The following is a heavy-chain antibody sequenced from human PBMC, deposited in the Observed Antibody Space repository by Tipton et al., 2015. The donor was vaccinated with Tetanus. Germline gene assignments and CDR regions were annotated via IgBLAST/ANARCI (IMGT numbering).Heavy chain of an antibody. D-gene: IGHD6-19*01. Sequence: TLSLTCTVSGGSTSSGDYYWSWIRQPPGKGLEWIGYIYYSGSTYYNPSLKSRVTISVDTSKNQFSLKLSSVTAADTAVYYCARDRRWVAVAGTMNWGQGTLVTVSS. CDR1: GGSTSSGDYY. J-gene: IGHJ4*02. CDR3: ARDRRWVAVAGTMN. CDR2: IYYSGST. V-gene: IGHV4-30-4*01.